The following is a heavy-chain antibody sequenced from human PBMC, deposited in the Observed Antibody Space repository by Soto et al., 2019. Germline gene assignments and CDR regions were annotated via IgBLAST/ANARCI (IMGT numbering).Heavy chain of an antibody. CDR1: GFTFSSYW. V-gene: IGHV3-74*01. CDR2: INSDGSST. D-gene: IGHD3-3*01. J-gene: IGHJ6*02. Sequence: PGGSLRLSCAASGFTFSSYWVHWVRQAPGKGLVWVSRINSDGSSTSYADSVKGRFTISRDNAKNTLYLQMNSLRAEDTAVYYCARDVYDFWSGYYYGMDVWGQGTTVTVSS. CDR3: ARDVYDFWSGYYYGMDV.